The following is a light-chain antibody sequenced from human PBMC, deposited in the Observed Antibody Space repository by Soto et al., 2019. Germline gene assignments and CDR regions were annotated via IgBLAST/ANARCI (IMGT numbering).Light chain of an antibody. J-gene: IGKJ1*01. CDR1: QYISSW. CDR2: KAS. V-gene: IGKV1-5*03. Sequence: DIQMTQSPSSLSASIGDRVTITCRASQYISSWLAWYQQKPGKAPKLLIYKASSLESGVPSRFSGSGSGTEFTLTISNLQAEDVATYYCQHYNSYSEAFGQGTKVDIK. CDR3: QHYNSYSEA.